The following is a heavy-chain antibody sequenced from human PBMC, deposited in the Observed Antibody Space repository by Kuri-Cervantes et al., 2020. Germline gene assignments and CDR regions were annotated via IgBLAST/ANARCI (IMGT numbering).Heavy chain of an antibody. CDR3: ARGLSIAAAGILDY. Sequence: SETLSLTCTVSGGSISSGDYYWSWIRQPPGKGLEWIGYIYYSGSTYYNPSLKSRVTISVDTSKNQFSLKLSSVTAADTAVYYCARGLSIAAAGILDYWGQGTLVTVSS. V-gene: IGHV4-30-4*08. CDR2: IYYSGST. D-gene: IGHD6-13*01. CDR1: GGSISSGDYY. J-gene: IGHJ4*02.